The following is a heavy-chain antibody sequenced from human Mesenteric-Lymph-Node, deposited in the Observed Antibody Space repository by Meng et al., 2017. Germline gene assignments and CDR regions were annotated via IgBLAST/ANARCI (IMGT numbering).Heavy chain of an antibody. CDR1: GGSFSAYN. CDR3: LKIAAAGTVDY. D-gene: IGHD6-13*01. Sequence: QVPLQQWGAGLLKPSETLSLICFVYGGSFSAYNWRWIRQPPGKGLEWIGEINHSGSTNYNPSLKSRVTVSVDTSKDQLSLKVSSVIAADTAVYYCLKIAAAGTVDYWGQGTLVTVSS. J-gene: IGHJ4*02. V-gene: IGHV4-34*03. CDR2: INHSGST.